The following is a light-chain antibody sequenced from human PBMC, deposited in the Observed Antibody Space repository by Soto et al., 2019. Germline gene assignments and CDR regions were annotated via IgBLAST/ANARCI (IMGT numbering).Light chain of an antibody. J-gene: IGKJ1*01. Sequence: EIVLTQSPATLSLSPGERATLSCRASQSLSSSLAWYQQKPGQAPRLLIYDASTRATGIPARFSGSGSGTDFTLTLSSLGPEDFAVYYCQQRSNWPPWTFGQGTKVES. CDR3: QQRSNWPPWT. V-gene: IGKV3-11*01. CDR1: QSLSSS. CDR2: DAS.